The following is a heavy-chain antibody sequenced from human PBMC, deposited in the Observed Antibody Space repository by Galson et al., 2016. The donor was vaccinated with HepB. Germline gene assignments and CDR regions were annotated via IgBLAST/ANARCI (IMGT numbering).Heavy chain of an antibody. J-gene: IGHJ5*02. CDR2: FSYTGDT. V-gene: IGHV4-39*01. Sequence: ETLSLTCPGSGDSVTTPASFWAWILQPPGKGLQRIGNFSYTGDTFYSPSLRSRVAISVDTSKNEFSLKMTSVTATDTAVYYCALFTAVASPPWFDPWGRGTLVTVAS. D-gene: IGHD6-19*01. CDR3: ALFTAVASPPWFDP. CDR1: GDSVTTPASF.